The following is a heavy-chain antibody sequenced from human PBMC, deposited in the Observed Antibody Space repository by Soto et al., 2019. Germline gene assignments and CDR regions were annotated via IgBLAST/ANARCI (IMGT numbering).Heavy chain of an antibody. Sequence: GGSLRLSCVASGFTFSGYGMHWVRQSPGKGLEWVTFIWYDGSNQDYADSVKGRLTVSRDNSKNTVYLQMSSLRAEDTAVYYCARDIGSAANTYFYYCGPGSLVTSPQ. CDR1: GFTFSGYG. CDR3: ARDIGSAANTYFYY. CDR2: IWYDGSNQ. D-gene: IGHD6-13*01. J-gene: IGHJ4*02. V-gene: IGHV3-33*01.